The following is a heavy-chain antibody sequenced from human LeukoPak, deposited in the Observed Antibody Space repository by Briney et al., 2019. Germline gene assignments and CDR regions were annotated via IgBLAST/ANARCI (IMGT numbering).Heavy chain of an antibody. CDR3: ARRQPLYSRQIRSNWFDP. D-gene: IGHD2-21*01. J-gene: IGHJ5*02. CDR2: INHSGST. Sequence: SETLSLTCAVYGGSFSGYYWSWIRQPPGKGLEWIGEINHSGSTNYNPSLKSRVTISVDTSKNQFSLKLSSVTAADTAVYYCARRQPLYSRQIRSNWFDPWGQGTLVTVSS. CDR1: GGSFSGYY. V-gene: IGHV4-34*01.